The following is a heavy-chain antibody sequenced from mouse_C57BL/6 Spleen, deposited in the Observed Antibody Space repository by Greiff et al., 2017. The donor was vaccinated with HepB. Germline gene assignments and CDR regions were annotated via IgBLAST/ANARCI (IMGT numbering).Heavy chain of an antibody. D-gene: IGHD2-2*01. J-gene: IGHJ3*01. CDR3: ARGYDVAY. V-gene: IGHV1-26*01. CDR1: GYTFTDYY. CDR2: INPNNGGT. Sequence: EVQLQQSGPELVKPGASVKISCKASGYTFTDYYMNWVKQSHGKSLEWIGDINPNNGGTSYNQKFKGKATLTVDKSSSTAYMELRSLTSEDSAVYYCARGYDVAYWGQGTLVTVAA.